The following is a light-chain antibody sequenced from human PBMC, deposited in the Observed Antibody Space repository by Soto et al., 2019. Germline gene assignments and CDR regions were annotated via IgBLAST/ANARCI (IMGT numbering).Light chain of an antibody. CDR2: GAS. J-gene: IGKJ1*01. Sequence: ETAMTQSPVTLSLSPGERATLSCRASQTVGDNVAWYRQKPGQPPSLLIYGASTRAPGVPARFSGSGSGTDFILTTSSLQSEYFGFYYCQQYNNWPLGTFGQGTRVEI. V-gene: IGKV3-15*01. CDR1: QTVGDN. CDR3: QQYNNWPLGT.